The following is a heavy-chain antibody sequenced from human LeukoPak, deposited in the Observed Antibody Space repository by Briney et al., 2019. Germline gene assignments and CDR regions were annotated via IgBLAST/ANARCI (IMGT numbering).Heavy chain of an antibody. V-gene: IGHV3-21*01. D-gene: IGHD3-3*01. CDR3: TTELVFLLAYMDV. CDR2: ISSSSSYI. J-gene: IGHJ6*03. Sequence: PGGSLRLSCAASGFTFSSYSMNWVRQAPGKGLEWVSSISSSSSYIYYADSVKGRFTISRDNAKNSLYLQMNSLRAEDTAVYYCTTELVFLLAYMDVWGKGTTVTVSS. CDR1: GFTFSSYS.